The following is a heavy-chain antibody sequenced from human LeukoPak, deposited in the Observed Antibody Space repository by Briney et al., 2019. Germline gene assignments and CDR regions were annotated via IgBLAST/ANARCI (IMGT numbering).Heavy chain of an antibody. V-gene: IGHV4-4*09. D-gene: IGHD3-22*01. CDR3: ARYVYDSSGYNWYGMDV. J-gene: IGHJ6*02. CDR1: GGSMSGYH. Sequence: SETLSLTCTVSGGSMSGYHWSWIRQPPGKGLEWIGFIYTFGSTKYNPSLKSRVTISVDTSKNQFSLKLSSVTAADTAVYYCARYVYDSSGYNWYGMDVWGQGTTVTVSS. CDR2: IYTFGST.